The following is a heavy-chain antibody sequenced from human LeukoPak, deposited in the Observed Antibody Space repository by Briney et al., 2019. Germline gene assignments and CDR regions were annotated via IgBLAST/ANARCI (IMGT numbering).Heavy chain of an antibody. CDR2: IYTSGST. V-gene: IGHV4-61*02. Sequence: PSQTLSLTCTVSGGSISSGSYYWSWIRQPAGKGLEWIGRIYTSGSTNYNPSLKSRVTMSVDTSKNQFSLKLSSVTAADTAVYYCARVGRIAVAGRPIYYYYYMDVWGKGTTVTISS. CDR1: GGSISSGSYY. CDR3: ARVGRIAVAGRPIYYYYYMDV. D-gene: IGHD6-19*01. J-gene: IGHJ6*03.